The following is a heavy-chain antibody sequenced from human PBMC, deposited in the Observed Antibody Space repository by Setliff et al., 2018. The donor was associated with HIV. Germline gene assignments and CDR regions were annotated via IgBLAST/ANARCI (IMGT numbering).Heavy chain of an antibody. D-gene: IGHD3-9*01. CDR3: AREPHELRYFDWLLYPAYYYYGMDV. CDR1: GLTFSSYA. J-gene: IGHJ6*02. CDR2: ISGSGGSP. Sequence: GGSLRLSCAASGLTFSSYAMSWVRQAPGKGLEWVSSISGSGGSPYYADSVKGRFTISRDNSKNTLYLQMNSLRAEDTAVYYCAREPHELRYFDWLLYPAYYYYGMDVWGQGTTVTVSS. V-gene: IGHV3-23*01.